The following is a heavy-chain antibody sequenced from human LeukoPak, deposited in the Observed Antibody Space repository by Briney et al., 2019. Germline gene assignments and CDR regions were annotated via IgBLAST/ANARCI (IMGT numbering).Heavy chain of an antibody. J-gene: IGHJ4*02. CDR2: MSNDGSNK. D-gene: IGHD6-13*01. Sequence: PGRSLRLSCAASGFTFSSYGMHWVRQALGKGLEWVAVMSNDGSNKYYADSVKGRFTISRDNSKNTLYLQMNSLRAEDTAIYYCAKSGIAAAGQRGYFDYWGQGTLVTVSS. CDR1: GFTFSSYG. V-gene: IGHV3-30*18. CDR3: AKSGIAAAGQRGYFDY.